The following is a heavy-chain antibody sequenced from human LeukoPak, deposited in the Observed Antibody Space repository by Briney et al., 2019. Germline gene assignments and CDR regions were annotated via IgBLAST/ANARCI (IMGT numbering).Heavy chain of an antibody. J-gene: IGHJ4*02. CDR3: ARIPYGDYVDDY. Sequence: GASVKVSCKASGYTFTSYDINWVRQATGQGLEWMGWMNPNSGNTGYAQKFQGRVTMTRDTSISTAYMELSRLRSDDTAVYYCARIPYGDYVDDYWGQGTLVTVSS. CDR1: GYTFTSYD. CDR2: MNPNSGNT. V-gene: IGHV1-8*02. D-gene: IGHD4-17*01.